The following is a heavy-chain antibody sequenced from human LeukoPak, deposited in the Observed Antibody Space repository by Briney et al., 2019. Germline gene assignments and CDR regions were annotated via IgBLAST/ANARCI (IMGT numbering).Heavy chain of an antibody. J-gene: IGHJ5*02. V-gene: IGHV4-4*07. CDR1: GGSISSSY. D-gene: IGHD3-16*01. CDR3: ARGGFAPLDL. CDR2: IHFSETT. Sequence: PSETLSLTCTVSGGSISSSYWSWFRQPGRKGLEWIGRIHFSETTNNNPSLKSRVTLSLDTSKNRFSLNMTSVTAADTAVYYCARGGFAPLDLWGQGILVTVSS.